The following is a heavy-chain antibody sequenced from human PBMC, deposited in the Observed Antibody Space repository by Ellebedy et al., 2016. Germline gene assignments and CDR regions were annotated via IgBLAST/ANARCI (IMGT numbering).Heavy chain of an antibody. V-gene: IGHV4-30-4*01. CDR1: GVSIRGTGYF. Sequence: SETLSLTXTVSGVSIRGTGYFWSWIRQPPGKGLEWIGYIKYTGQVYYTPSLESRVTISEDTSKNQVSLKMSHVTAADTARYYCVREVDVRGDTDAFDIWGQGTMVTVS. CDR3: VREVDVRGDTDAFDI. CDR2: IKYTGQV. D-gene: IGHD5-12*01. J-gene: IGHJ3*02.